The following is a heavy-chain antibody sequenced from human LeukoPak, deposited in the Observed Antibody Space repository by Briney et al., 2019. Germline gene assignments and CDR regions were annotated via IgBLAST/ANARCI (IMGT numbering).Heavy chain of an antibody. V-gene: IGHV1-3*01. CDR3: ARGRGYLWFGELPFDY. CDR1: GYTFTSYA. D-gene: IGHD3-10*01. Sequence: GASVKVSCKASGYTFTSYAMHWVRQAPGQRLEWMGWINAGNGNTKYSQKFQGRVTMTRDTSISTAYMELSRLRSDDTAVYYCARGRGYLWFGELPFDYWGQGTLVTVSS. CDR2: INAGNGNT. J-gene: IGHJ4*02.